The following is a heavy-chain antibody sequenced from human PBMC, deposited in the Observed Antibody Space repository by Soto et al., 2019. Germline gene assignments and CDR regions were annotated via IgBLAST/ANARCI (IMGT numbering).Heavy chain of an antibody. CDR2: IVVGSGNT. Sequence: SVKVSCKASGFTFTSSAVQWVRQARGQRLEWIGWIVVGSGNTNYAQKFQERVTITRDMSTSTAYMELSSLRSEDTAVYYCAAAPHYYDILTGYYSSYYGMDVWGQGTTVTVSS. CDR3: AAAPHYYDILTGYYSSYYGMDV. CDR1: GFTFTSSA. V-gene: IGHV1-58*01. D-gene: IGHD3-9*01. J-gene: IGHJ6*02.